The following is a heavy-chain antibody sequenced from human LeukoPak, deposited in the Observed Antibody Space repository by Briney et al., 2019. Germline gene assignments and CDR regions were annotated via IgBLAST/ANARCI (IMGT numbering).Heavy chain of an antibody. J-gene: IGHJ6*02. V-gene: IGHV4-39*07. CDR3: ARGGAMVTSYYYYYGMDV. Sequence: SETLSLTCTVSGGSISSSSYYWGWIRQPPGKGLEWIGSIYYSGSTYYNPSLKSRVTISVDTSKNQFSLKLSSVTAADTAVYYCARGGAMVTSYYYYYGMDVWGQGTTVTVSS. CDR1: GGSISSSSYY. CDR2: IYYSGST. D-gene: IGHD5-18*01.